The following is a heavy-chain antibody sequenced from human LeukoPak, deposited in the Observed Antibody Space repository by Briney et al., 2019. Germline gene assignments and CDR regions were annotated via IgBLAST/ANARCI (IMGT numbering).Heavy chain of an antibody. CDR2: IDWDDDK. J-gene: IGHJ5*02. CDR3: ARMASSGSSTWLDP. CDR1: GFSLSASGVR. D-gene: IGHD1-26*01. Sequence: SGPTLVNPTQTLTLTCTFSGFSLSASGVRVSWIRQPPEKALEWLARIDWDDDKFYSTSLKTRLTISMDTSKNQVVLTMTNMDPVDTATYYCARMASSGSSTWLDPWGQGTRVTVSS. V-gene: IGHV2-70*04.